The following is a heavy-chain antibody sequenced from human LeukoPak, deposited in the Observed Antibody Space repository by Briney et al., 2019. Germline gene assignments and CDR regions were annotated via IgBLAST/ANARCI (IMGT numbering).Heavy chain of an antibody. CDR1: GGSISSYY. J-gene: IGHJ4*02. CDR2: IYYSGST. D-gene: IGHD3-10*01. CDR3: ARASMVRGTSYYFDY. Sequence: SETLSLTCTVSGGSISSYYWSWIRQPPGKGLEWIGYIYYSGSTNYNPSLKSRVTISVDTSKNQFSLKLSSVTAADTAVYYCARASMVRGTSYYFDYWGQGTPVTVSS. V-gene: IGHV4-59*01.